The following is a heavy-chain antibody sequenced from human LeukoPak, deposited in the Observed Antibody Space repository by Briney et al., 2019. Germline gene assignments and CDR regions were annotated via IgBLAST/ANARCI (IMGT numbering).Heavy chain of an antibody. J-gene: IGHJ4*02. D-gene: IGHD6-13*01. V-gene: IGHV3-43D*03. CDR2: ISWDGGST. CDR3: AKDKYSSSWYGYYFDY. CDR1: GFTFDDYA. Sequence: GGSLRLSCAASGFTFDDYAMHWVRQAPGKGLEWVSLISWDGGSTYYADSVKGRFTISRDNSKNSLYLQMNSLRAEDTALYYCAKDKYSSSWYGYYFDYWGQGTLVTVSS.